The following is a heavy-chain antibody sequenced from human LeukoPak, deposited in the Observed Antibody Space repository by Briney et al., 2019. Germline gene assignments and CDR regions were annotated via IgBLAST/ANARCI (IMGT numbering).Heavy chain of an antibody. D-gene: IGHD2-15*01. Sequence: SETLSLTCTVSGASIRSGDYYCSWIRQPPGKGLEWIGYIYDSGGTYYNPSLKSRITISVDTSENRFSLKLSSVTATDTAVYYCARDCSGGSCYGAFDIWGQGTMVTVSS. CDR1: GASIRSGDYY. J-gene: IGHJ3*02. CDR3: ARDCSGGSCYGAFDI. V-gene: IGHV4-30-4*01. CDR2: IYDSGGT.